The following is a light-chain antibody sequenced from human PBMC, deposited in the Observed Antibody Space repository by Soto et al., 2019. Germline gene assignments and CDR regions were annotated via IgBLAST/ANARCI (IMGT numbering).Light chain of an antibody. CDR1: QSISNW. V-gene: IGKV1-5*03. Sequence: DIQMTQSPSTLSASVKDRVTITCRASQSISNWLAWYQQKPGKPPKLLIYKASTVESGVSSRFSGSGSGTEFTLTISSLQPDDFATYYCQQYNSYLFTFGPGTKVVVK. CDR2: KAS. CDR3: QQYNSYLFT. J-gene: IGKJ3*01.